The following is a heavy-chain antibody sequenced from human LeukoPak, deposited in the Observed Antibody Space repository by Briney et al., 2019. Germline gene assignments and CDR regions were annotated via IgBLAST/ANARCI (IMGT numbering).Heavy chain of an antibody. D-gene: IGHD5-18*01. V-gene: IGHV3-23*01. J-gene: IGHJ4*02. CDR1: GFTFSSYA. Sequence: GGSLRLSCAASGFTFSSYAMSWVRQAPGKGLEWVSAISGSGGSTYYADSVKGRFTISRDNSKNTLYLQMNSLRAEDTAVYYCARSYSYGGIHYWGQGTLVTVSS. CDR2: ISGSGGST. CDR3: ARSYSYGGIHY.